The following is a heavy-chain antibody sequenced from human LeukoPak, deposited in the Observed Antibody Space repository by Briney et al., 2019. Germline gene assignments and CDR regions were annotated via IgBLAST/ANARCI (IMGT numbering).Heavy chain of an antibody. CDR2: ISGDAANT. CDR1: GFTFSRYA. V-gene: IGHV3-23*01. D-gene: IGHD3-22*01. CDR3: AKRDYYDSSGFSPLFQH. J-gene: IGHJ1*01. Sequence: GGSLRLSCAASGFTFSRYAVSWVRQAPGKGLEWVSAISGDAANTFYADSVKGRFTVSRDNSQNILYLQLSNLRAEDTAVYYCAKRDYYDSSGFSPLFQHWGPGTLVTVSS.